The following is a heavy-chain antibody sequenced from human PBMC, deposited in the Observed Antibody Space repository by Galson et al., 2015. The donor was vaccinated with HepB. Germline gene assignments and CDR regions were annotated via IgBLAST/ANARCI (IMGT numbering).Heavy chain of an antibody. Sequence: SVKVSCKASGYTFTSYAMNWVRQAPGQGLEWMGWINTNTGNPTYAQGFTGRFVFSLDTSVSTAYLQISSLKAEDTVVYYCARSDIVVVPAAMRGGNWFDPWGQGTLVTVSS. CDR3: ARSDIVVVPAAMRGGNWFDP. V-gene: IGHV7-4-1*02. CDR2: INTNTGNP. D-gene: IGHD2-2*01. CDR1: GYTFTSYA. J-gene: IGHJ5*02.